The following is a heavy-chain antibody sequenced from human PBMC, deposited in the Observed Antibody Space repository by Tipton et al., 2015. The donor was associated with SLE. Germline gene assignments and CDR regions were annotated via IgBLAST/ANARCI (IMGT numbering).Heavy chain of an antibody. Sequence: TLSLTCAVYGGSFSGYSWSWIRQPPGKGMEWIGEMDHSGITNYNPSLKSRVTISVETSKKHFSLTLSSVTAADTARYYCAGGGVATMGGYAFEIWGQGTMVTVSS. V-gene: IGHV4-34*01. CDR1: GGSFSGYS. CDR3: AGGGVATMGGYAFEI. D-gene: IGHD5-12*01. CDR2: MDHSGIT. J-gene: IGHJ3*02.